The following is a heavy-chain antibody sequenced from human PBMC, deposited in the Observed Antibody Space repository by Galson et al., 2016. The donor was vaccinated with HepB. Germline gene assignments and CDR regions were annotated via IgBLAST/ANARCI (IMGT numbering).Heavy chain of an antibody. CDR2: ISGGGGST. Sequence: SLRLSCAASGFSINTYWMHWVRQAPGKGLEWVSGISGGGGSTYYADSVKGRLTISRDNPKNMVYLQIHSLGVEDTAVYFCAKDRYCGGGACSWSYFDLWGPGIQVTVSS. CDR1: GFSINTYW. CDR3: AKDRYCGGGACSWSYFDL. V-gene: IGHV3-23*01. D-gene: IGHD2-15*01. J-gene: IGHJ4*02.